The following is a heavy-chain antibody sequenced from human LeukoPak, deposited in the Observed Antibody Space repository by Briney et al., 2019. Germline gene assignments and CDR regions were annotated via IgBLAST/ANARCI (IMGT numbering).Heavy chain of an antibody. V-gene: IGHV4-61*02. CDR3: ARLPNLRGYYYYMDV. J-gene: IGHJ6*03. Sequence: SQTLSLTRTVPGGSISSGSYYWSWIRQPAGKGLEWIRRIYTSGSTNYNPSLKTRVTISVETSKIQFSLKLSSMTPADTAVYYCARLPNLRGYYYYMDVWGKGTTVTISS. CDR1: GGSISSGSYY. CDR2: IYTSGST.